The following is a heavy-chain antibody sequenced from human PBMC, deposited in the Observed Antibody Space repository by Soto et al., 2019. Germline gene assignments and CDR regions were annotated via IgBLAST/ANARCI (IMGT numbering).Heavy chain of an antibody. J-gene: IGHJ5*02. CDR3: ARGLAPTIFGAVPTPNWFDP. CDR2: INHSGST. Sequence: PSETLSLTCAVYGGSFSGYYWSWIRQAPGKGLEWIGEINHSGSTNYIPSLKSRVTISVDTSKNQFSLKLNSVTAADTAVFYCARGLAPTIFGAVPTPNWFDPWGQGTLVTVSS. D-gene: IGHD3-3*01. V-gene: IGHV4-34*01. CDR1: GGSFSGYY.